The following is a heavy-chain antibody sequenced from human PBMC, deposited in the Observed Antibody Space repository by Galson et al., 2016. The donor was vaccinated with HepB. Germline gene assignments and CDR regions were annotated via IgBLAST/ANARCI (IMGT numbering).Heavy chain of an antibody. D-gene: IGHD6-19*01. J-gene: IGHJ4*02. Sequence: SLRLSCAASGFIFGDYAMNWFRQASGKGLEWVGRVRSKGNSYATGYAASVKGRFTISRDDSKNTAYLQMNSLKTEDTAVYYCTRAPSGWYPLDYWGQGTLVTVSS. CDR1: GFIFGDYA. CDR2: VRSKGNSYAT. V-gene: IGHV3-73*01. CDR3: TRAPSGWYPLDY.